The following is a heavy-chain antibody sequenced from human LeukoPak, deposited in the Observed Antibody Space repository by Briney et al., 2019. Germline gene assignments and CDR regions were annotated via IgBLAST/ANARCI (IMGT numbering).Heavy chain of an antibody. CDR2: IYYSGST. CDR3: ARLVTSRRYFDL. J-gene: IGHJ2*01. V-gene: IGHV4-59*13. Sequence: SETLSLTRTVSGGSISSYYWSWIRHPPGKGLEWIGYIYYSGSTNYSPSLKSRVTISVDTSNNQFSLKLSSVTAADTAVYYCARLVTSRRYFDLWGRGTLVTVSS. D-gene: IGHD2-2*01. CDR1: GGSISSYY.